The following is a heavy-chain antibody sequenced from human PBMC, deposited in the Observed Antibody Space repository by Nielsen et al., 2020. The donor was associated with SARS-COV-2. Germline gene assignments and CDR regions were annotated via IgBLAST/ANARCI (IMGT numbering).Heavy chain of an antibody. J-gene: IGHJ6*02. CDR1: GFTFSSYD. D-gene: IGHD3-16*02. V-gene: IGHV3-13*04. CDR2: IGTAGDT. CDR3: ARDLLSLSLYGMDV. Sequence: GESLKISCAASGFTFSSYDMHWVRQATGKGLEWVSAIGTAGDTYYPGSVKGRFTISRENAKNSLYLQMNSLRAEDTAVYYCARDLLSLSLYGMDVWGQGTTVTVS.